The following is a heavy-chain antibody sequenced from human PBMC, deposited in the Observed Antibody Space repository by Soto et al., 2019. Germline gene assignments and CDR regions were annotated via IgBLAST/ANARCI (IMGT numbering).Heavy chain of an antibody. Sequence: QLQLQESGPGLVKPSETLSLTCAVSGAAISRTGFHWGWIRQPPGQGLEWIGSIYEAGTTFYNSSPKSRVTLPADPSKNHFPLRLSSVTAADTAVYYCARRGSGHTFDYWGQGTLVTVSS. CDR2: IYEAGTT. V-gene: IGHV4-39*01. D-gene: IGHD3-10*01. J-gene: IGHJ4*02. CDR1: GAAISRTGFH. CDR3: ARRGSGHTFDY.